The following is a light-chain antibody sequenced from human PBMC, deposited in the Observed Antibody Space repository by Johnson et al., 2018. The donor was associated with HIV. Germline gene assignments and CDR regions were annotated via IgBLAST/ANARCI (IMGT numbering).Light chain of an antibody. CDR2: DNN. CDR1: SSNIGNNY. V-gene: IGLV1-51*01. Sequence: QSVLTQSPSVSAAPGQKVTISCSGSSSNIGNNYISWYQQLPGTAPKLLIYDNNKRPSGIPDRFSGSKSCTSATLVITGLQTGDEADSYCGTWDNRLGTGGVCGTGTKVTVL. CDR3: GTWDNRLGTGGV. J-gene: IGLJ1*01.